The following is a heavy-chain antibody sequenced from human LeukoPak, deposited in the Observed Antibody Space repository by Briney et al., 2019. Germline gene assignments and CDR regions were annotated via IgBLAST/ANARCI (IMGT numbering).Heavy chain of an antibody. V-gene: IGHV1-2*02. Sequence: GASVKVSCKASGYTFTGYYMHWVRQAPGQGLEWMGWINPNSGGTNYAQKFQGRVTMTRDTSISTAYMELSRLRSDDTAVYYCARVKQWLVPSDAFDIWGQGTMVTVPS. CDR3: ARVKQWLVPSDAFDI. CDR1: GYTFTGYY. J-gene: IGHJ3*02. CDR2: INPNSGGT. D-gene: IGHD6-19*01.